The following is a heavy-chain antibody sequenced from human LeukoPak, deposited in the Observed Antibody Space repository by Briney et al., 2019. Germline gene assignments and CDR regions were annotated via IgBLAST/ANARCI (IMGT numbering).Heavy chain of an antibody. CDR1: GYSISSGYY. Sequence: SETLSLTCTVSGYSISSGYYWGWIRQPPGKGLEWIRSIYHSGSTYYNPSLKSRVTISVDTSKNQFSLKLSSVTAADTAVYYCARGISPELYYYGMDVWGQGTTVTVSS. J-gene: IGHJ6*02. V-gene: IGHV4-38-2*02. CDR2: IYHSGST. CDR3: ARGISPELYYYGMDV. D-gene: IGHD3-3*02.